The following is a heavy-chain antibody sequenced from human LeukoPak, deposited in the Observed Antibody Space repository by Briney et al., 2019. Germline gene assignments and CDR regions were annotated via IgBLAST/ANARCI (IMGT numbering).Heavy chain of an antibody. J-gene: IGHJ4*02. CDR2: IYTTGST. CDR3: ARVEKDYDILTGYYTPAYFDY. D-gene: IGHD3-9*01. V-gene: IGHV4-4*07. Sequence: PSETLSLTCTVSGGSISSYYWSWIRQPAGKGLEWIGRIYTTGSTNYNPSLKSRVTMSVDTSKNQCSLKLISVTAADTAVYYCARVEKDYDILTGYYTPAYFDYWGQGTLVTVSS. CDR1: GGSISSYY.